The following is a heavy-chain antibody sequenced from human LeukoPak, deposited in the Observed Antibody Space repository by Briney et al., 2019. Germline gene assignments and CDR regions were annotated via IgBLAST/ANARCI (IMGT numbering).Heavy chain of an antibody. CDR1: GFSFENYN. Sequence: GGSLRLSCAASGFSFENYNMNWVRQAPGKGLEWVAYINVITGYIYYADSLKGRFTISRDNAKKSLFLEMNSLRVEDTAVYYCAKDLGAYYYDSSGYNSDYWGQGTLVTVSS. CDR2: INVITGYI. V-gene: IGHV3-21*01. J-gene: IGHJ4*02. D-gene: IGHD3-22*01. CDR3: AKDLGAYYYDSSGYNSDY.